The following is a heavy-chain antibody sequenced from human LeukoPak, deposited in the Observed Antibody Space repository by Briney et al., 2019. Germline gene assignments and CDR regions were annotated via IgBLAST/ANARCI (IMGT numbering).Heavy chain of an antibody. CDR3: ARDMVRGVTVLDY. V-gene: IGHV1-18*01. CDR2: ISAYNGNT. CDR1: GYTFTCYG. D-gene: IGHD3-10*01. J-gene: IGHJ4*02. Sequence: ASVKVTCKASGYTFTCYGITWVRQAPGQGLEWMGWISAYNGNTNYAQKLQGRVTMTTDTSTSTAYMELRSLRSDDTAVYYCARDMVRGVTVLDYWGQGTLVTVSS.